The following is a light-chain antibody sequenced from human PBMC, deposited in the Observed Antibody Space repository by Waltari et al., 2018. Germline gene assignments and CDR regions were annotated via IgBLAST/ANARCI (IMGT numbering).Light chain of an antibody. CDR1: QDISKD. V-gene: IGKV1-33*01. CDR3: QQCFHVPT. CDR2: DAS. J-gene: IGKJ4*01. Sequence: DIQMTQSPSSLSASVGATVTITCQASQDISKDLNWYQQKPGKAPKLLVYDASNLETGVPLRFSGSGSGTYFTFTINSLQPEDIATYYCQQCFHVPTFGGGTKVEI.